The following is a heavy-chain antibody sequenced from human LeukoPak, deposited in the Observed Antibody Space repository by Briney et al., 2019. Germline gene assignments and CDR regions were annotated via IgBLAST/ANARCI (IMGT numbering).Heavy chain of an antibody. V-gene: IGHV3-48*03. D-gene: IGHD3-22*01. CDR3: GRVGDSSGYHIDY. CDR2: ISESGSAI. J-gene: IGHJ4*02. CDR1: GFTFSSYE. Sequence: TGGSLRLSCAASGFTFSSYEMNWVRLAPGKGLEWVSYISESGSAIYYADSVKGRFTISRDNAKNSLFLQINSLRAEDTAVYYCGRVGDSSGYHIDYWGQGTLVAVSS.